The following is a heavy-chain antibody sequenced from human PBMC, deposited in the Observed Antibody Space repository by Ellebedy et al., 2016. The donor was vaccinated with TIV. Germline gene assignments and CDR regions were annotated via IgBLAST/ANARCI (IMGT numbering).Heavy chain of an antibody. CDR3: ARGKNWNYVMDV. CDR2: IWYDGSNK. D-gene: IGHD1-1*01. CDR1: GFTFSSYG. J-gene: IGHJ6*04. V-gene: IGHV3-33*01. Sequence: GESLKISXAASGFTFSSYGMHWVRQAPGKGLEWVAVIWYDGSNKYYADSVKGRFTISRDNSKNTLYLQMNSLRAEDTAVYYCARGKNWNYVMDVWGKGTTFTVSS.